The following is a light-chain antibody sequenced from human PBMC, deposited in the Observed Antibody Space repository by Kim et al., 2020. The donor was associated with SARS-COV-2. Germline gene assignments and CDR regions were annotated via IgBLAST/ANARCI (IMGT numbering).Light chain of an antibody. CDR1: QSVSDW. CDR3: QQYNTYSIT. V-gene: IGKV1-5*03. J-gene: IGKJ4*01. Sequence: DIQMTQSPSTLSASVGDRVTITCRASQSVSDWLAWYQQKPGKPPKLLISTTSTLESGVPSRFSGSGSGTEFTLTISSLQPDDFATYYCQQYNTYSITFGGGTKVDIK. CDR2: TTS.